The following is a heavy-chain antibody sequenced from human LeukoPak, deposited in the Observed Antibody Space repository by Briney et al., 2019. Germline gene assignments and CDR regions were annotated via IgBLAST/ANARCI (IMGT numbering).Heavy chain of an antibody. J-gene: IGHJ4*02. V-gene: IGHV3-7*04. CDR3: TRVGYIDEGIDY. CDR2: IKQDGSKK. CDR1: GFPFSSYW. D-gene: IGHD5-24*01. Sequence: GGSLRFSCVASGFPFSSYWMTGVRQAPGKGLEWVANIKQDGSKKSYVDSVKGRFTISRDNAKNSLYLQMNSLRAEDTAIYYCTRVGYIDEGIDYWGQGTLVTVSS.